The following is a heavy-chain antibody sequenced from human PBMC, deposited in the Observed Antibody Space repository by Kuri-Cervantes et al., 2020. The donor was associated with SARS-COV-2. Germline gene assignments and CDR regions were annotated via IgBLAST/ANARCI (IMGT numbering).Heavy chain of an antibody. D-gene: IGHD2-15*01. V-gene: IGHV3-21*01. CDR3: AKVDYCSGGSCYPGGAFDI. Sequence: GESLKISCTASGFTLSTYAFSWVRQAPGKGLEWVSSISSSSSYIYYADSVKGRFTISRDNVKNSLYLQMNSLRAEDTAVYYCAKVDYCSGGSCYPGGAFDIWGQGTMVTVSS. CDR2: ISSSSSYI. J-gene: IGHJ3*02. CDR1: GFTLSTYA.